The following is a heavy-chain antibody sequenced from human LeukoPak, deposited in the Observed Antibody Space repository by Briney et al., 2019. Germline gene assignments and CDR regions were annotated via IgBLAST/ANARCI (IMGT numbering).Heavy chain of an antibody. CDR3: ARGRPHGNDY. CDR2: INTDENSR. Sequence: PGGSLRLSCAASGFAFQGYWMYWVRQAPGEGLLWVSRINTDENSRTYAESVKGRFTISRDNAKNTLYLQMNSLRVEDTAVYYCARGRPHGNDYWGQGTLVTVSS. CDR1: GFAFQGYW. D-gene: IGHD4-23*01. J-gene: IGHJ4*02. V-gene: IGHV3-74*01.